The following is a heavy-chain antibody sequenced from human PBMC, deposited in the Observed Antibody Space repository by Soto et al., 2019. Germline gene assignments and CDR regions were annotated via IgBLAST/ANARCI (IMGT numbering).Heavy chain of an antibody. Sequence: GGSLRLSCAASGFTFSNYTMHWVRQAPGKGLEWVALISYDEIDKYFADAVKGRFTISRDNSKNTLYLQMDSLRAEDTAVYYCAGRSGSSDYWGRGTLVTVSS. D-gene: IGHD3-10*01. V-gene: IGHV3-30*04. CDR2: ISYDEIDK. CDR1: GFTFSNYT. J-gene: IGHJ4*02. CDR3: AGRSGSSDY.